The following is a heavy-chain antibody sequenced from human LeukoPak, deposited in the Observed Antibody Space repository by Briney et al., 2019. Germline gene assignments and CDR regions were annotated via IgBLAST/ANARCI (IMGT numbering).Heavy chain of an antibody. D-gene: IGHD1-26*01. CDR1: GFTFSSYG. Sequence: GGSLRLSCAASGFTFSSYGMHWVRQAPGKGLEWVAFIRYDGSNKYYADSVKGRFTISRDNSKNTLYLQMNSLRAEDTAVYYCAKESRREPSAFDIWGQGTMVTVSS. CDR2: IRYDGSNK. CDR3: AKESRREPSAFDI. J-gene: IGHJ3*02. V-gene: IGHV3-30*02.